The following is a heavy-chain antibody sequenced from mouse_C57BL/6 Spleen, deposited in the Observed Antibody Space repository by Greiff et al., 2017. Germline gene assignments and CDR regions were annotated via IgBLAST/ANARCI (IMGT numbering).Heavy chain of an antibody. D-gene: IGHD2-4*01. J-gene: IGHJ4*01. CDR3: ARSIYYDYLRGAMDY. CDR1: GYTFTSYW. CDR2: IYPGSGST. V-gene: IGHV1-55*01. Sequence: VQLQQSGAELVKPGASVKMSCKASGYTFTSYWITWVKQRPGQGLEWIGDIYPGSGSTNYNEKFKSKATLTVDTSSSTAYMQLSSLTSEDSAVYYCARSIYYDYLRGAMDYWGQGTSVTVSS.